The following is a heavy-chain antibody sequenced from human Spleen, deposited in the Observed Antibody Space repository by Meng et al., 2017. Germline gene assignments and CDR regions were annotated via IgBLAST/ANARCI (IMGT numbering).Heavy chain of an antibody. Sequence: QGRWVQSGAEVKKPGASVKVSCKPSGYNFPDYWLHWVRRAPGQGLEWMGRIDPKSGDTHYAQRFQGRVTMTGDTSISTAYMELSGLRSDDTAMYYCARDEDISAAGKLFGDYWGQGTLVTVSS. D-gene: IGHD6-13*01. CDR1: GYNFPDYW. CDR3: ARDEDISAAGKLFGDY. J-gene: IGHJ4*02. CDR2: IDPKSGDT. V-gene: IGHV1-2*06.